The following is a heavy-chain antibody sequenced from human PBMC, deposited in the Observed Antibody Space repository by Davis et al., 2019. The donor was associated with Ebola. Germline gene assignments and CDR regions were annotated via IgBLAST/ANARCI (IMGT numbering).Heavy chain of an antibody. CDR3: ARAHPYSYCSGGSCYSYYYFDY. CDR2: ISSSASYK. Sequence: GGSLRLSCAASGFTFSSYSMSWVRQAPGKGPEWVSSISSSASYKNYADSVKGRFTISRDNAKNSLYLQMNSLRAEDTAVYYCARAHPYSYCSGGSCYSYYYFDYWGQGTLVTVSS. V-gene: IGHV3-21*05. D-gene: IGHD2-15*01. J-gene: IGHJ4*02. CDR1: GFTFSSYS.